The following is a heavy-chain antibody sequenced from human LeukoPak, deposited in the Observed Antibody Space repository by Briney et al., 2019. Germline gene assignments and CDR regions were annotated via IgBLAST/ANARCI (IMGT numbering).Heavy chain of an antibody. D-gene: IGHD3-16*01. V-gene: IGHV4-59*01. J-gene: IGHJ4*02. CDR2: VYYGGST. Sequence: SETLSLTCTVSGGSISSYYWSWIRQPPGKGLEWIGYVYYGGSTNYNPSLKSRVTISVDTSKNQFSLKLNSVTAADTAVYYCARDREGGDYWGQGTLVTVSS. CDR1: GGSISSYY. CDR3: ARDREGGDY.